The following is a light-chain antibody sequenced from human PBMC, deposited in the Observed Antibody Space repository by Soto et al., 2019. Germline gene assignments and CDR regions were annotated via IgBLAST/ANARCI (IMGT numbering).Light chain of an antibody. V-gene: IGKV3D-20*02. CDR3: QQRSNWAT. CDR2: AAS. Sequence: EIVLTQSPGTLSLSPGERATLSCRASQSVSNNYLAWYQQKPGQAPRLLIYAASSRATGIPARFSGSGSVTDFTLTISSLEPEDFAVYYCQQRSNWATFGPGTKVDIK. J-gene: IGKJ3*01. CDR1: QSVSNNY.